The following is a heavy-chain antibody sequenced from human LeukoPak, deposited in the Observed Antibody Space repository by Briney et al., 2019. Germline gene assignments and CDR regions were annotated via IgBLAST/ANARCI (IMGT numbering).Heavy chain of an antibody. Sequence: GGSLRPSCAASGFIFSSYAMRWVRQAPGKGLEYVSAISCSGGSTYYAISVKGRFTISRDNSKNTLYLQMGSLTAEDMAVYYCARKGIAVAEDWGQGTLVTVSS. D-gene: IGHD6-19*01. V-gene: IGHV3-64*01. CDR3: ARKGIAVAED. CDR2: ISCSGGST. CDR1: GFIFSSYA. J-gene: IGHJ4*02.